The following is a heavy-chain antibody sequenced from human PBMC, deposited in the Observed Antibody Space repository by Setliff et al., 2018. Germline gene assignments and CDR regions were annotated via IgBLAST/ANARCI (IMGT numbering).Heavy chain of an antibody. D-gene: IGHD4-17*01. CDR2: IFHGESI. CDR1: GGSMTYYY. V-gene: IGHV4-59*08. J-gene: IGHJ6*04. CDR3: ARHRTIPVTTTNYYYHMDA. Sequence: SETLSLTCTVSGGSMTYYYWSWVRQPPGKGLEWIGNIFHGESISYNPSLKSRVTISVDTSKNQVSLKVRSVTAADTAVYFCARHRTIPVTTTNYYYHMDAWGKGTTVTVAS.